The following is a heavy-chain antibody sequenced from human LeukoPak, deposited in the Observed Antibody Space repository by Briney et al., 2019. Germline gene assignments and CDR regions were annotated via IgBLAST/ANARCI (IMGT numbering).Heavy chain of an antibody. CDR3: ARRGPYYFDF. CDR1: GFIFSNYD. D-gene: IGHD3-16*01. V-gene: IGHV3-23*01. J-gene: IGHJ4*02. Sequence: GRSLRLSCAGSGFIFSNYDRTWVRQAPGKGLEYVSGVSASGSITYYPDPVKGRFTISRDNSKSTVFLQVNSLRVEDTAVYYCARRGPYYFDFWGQGTLVTVSS. CDR2: VSASGSIT.